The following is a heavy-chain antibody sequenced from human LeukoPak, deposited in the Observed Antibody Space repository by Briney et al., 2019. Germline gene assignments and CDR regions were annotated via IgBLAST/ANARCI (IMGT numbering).Heavy chain of an antibody. J-gene: IGHJ5*02. CDR2: IYYSGST. CDR3: ARVLLQQGTFNWFDP. CDR1: GGSISSYY. Sequence: SETLSLTCTVSGGSISSYYWSWIRQPPGKGLEWIGYIYYSGSTNYNPSLKSRVTISVDTSKNQFSLKLSSVTAADTAVYYCARVLLQQGTFNWFDPWGQGTLFSVSS. V-gene: IGHV4-59*01. D-gene: IGHD6-13*01.